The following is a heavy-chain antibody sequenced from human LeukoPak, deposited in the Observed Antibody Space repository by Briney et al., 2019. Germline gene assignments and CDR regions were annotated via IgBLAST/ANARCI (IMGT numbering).Heavy chain of an antibody. V-gene: IGHV3-21*01. CDR3: ARGTLSRFDY. CDR1: GFTFSSYS. Sequence: GGSLRLSCAAPGFTFSSYSMNWVRQAPGKGLEWVSSISSSSSYIYYADSMKGRFTISRDNAKNSLYLQMNSLRAEDTAVYYCARGTLSRFDYWGQGTLVTVSS. CDR2: ISSSSSYI. J-gene: IGHJ4*02.